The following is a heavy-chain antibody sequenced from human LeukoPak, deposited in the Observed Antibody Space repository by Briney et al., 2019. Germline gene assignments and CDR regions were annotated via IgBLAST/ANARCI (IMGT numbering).Heavy chain of an antibody. CDR2: IYPGDSDT. CDR3: ARPSEDDAFDI. D-gene: IGHD3-3*01. CDR1: GYRFTSYW. J-gene: IGHJ3*02. Sequence: GESLKISCKGSGYRFTSYWIGWGRPMPGKGLEWMGIIYPGDSDTRYSPSFQGQVTISADKSISTAYLQWSSLKASDTAMYYCARPSEDDAFDIWGQGTMVTVSS. V-gene: IGHV5-51*01.